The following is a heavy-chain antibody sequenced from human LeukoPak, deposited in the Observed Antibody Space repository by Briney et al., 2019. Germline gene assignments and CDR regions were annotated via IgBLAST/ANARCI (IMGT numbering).Heavy chain of an antibody. CDR3: ATVVAAIRSGYYYYYMDV. CDR2: IYYSGST. V-gene: IGHV4-39*02. J-gene: IGHJ6*03. Sequence: SGTLSLPFTVSGSSISSSSYYWGWIRPPPGKGLEWIGTIYYSGSTYYNPPLKSRVTISVDTSKNHFSLMLSSVTAADTAAYYCATVVAAIRSGYYYYYMDVWGKGTTVTVSS. CDR1: GSSISSSSYY. D-gene: IGHD2-15*01.